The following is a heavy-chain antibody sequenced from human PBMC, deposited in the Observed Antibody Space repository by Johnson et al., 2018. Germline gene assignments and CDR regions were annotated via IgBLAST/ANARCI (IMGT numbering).Heavy chain of an antibody. CDR3: AKRWLGYIQH. CDR1: GFTFSSYG. Sequence: QLVESGGGVVQPGRSLRLSCAASGFTFSSYGMHWVRQAPGKGLEWVAVISYDGSNKYSADSVKGRFTISRDNSKNTLYLQMNSLRAEDTAVYYCAKRWLGYIQHWGQGTLVTVSS. D-gene: IGHD2-15*01. CDR2: ISYDGSNK. J-gene: IGHJ1*01. V-gene: IGHV3-30*18.